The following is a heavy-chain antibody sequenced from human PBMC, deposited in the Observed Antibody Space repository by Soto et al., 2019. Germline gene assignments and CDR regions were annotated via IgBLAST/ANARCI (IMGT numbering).Heavy chain of an antibody. J-gene: IGHJ3*01. CDR1: GFSFSSYW. CDR3: ATISFRALNMRAFDL. V-gene: IGHV3-7*01. D-gene: IGHD2-21*01. Sequence: EVQLVESGGGLVQPGESLRLSCAASGFSFSSYWMSWVRQAPGKGLEWVVNIKGDGSEENYVDSLKGRFTISRDNARNTLFLQMDSLRAEDTAVYYCATISFRALNMRAFDLWGRGTMVTVSS. CDR2: IKGDGSEE.